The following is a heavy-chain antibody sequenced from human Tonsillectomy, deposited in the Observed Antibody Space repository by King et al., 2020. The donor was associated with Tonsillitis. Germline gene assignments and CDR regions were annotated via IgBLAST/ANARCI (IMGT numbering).Heavy chain of an antibody. V-gene: IGHV4-39*01. J-gene: IGHJ4*02. CDR1: GGSISSIDHY. CDR2: MYYIGTT. Sequence: QLQESGPGVVKPSETLSLTCTVSGGSISSIDHYWAWIRQPPGKGLGWIGYMYYIGTTFYNPSLKSRITLSGGTSENRFSLRLSSVTAADAAVYFCARSVSGSFDYWGQGALVTVPS. D-gene: IGHD2-15*01. CDR3: ARSVSGSFDY.